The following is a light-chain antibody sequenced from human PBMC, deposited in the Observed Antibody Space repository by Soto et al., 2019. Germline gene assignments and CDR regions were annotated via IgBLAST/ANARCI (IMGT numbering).Light chain of an antibody. V-gene: IGLV2-14*01. CDR1: SSDIGAYGY. J-gene: IGLJ2*01. CDR3: SSYTSTSTPLI. CDR2: EVT. Sequence: QSALTQPASVSGSPGQSITISCSGSSSDIGAYGYVSWYQQHPGKAPKLLIYEVTSRPSGVSHRFSGSKSGNTASLSISGLQLEDDADYYCSSYTSTSTPLIFGGGTKLTVL.